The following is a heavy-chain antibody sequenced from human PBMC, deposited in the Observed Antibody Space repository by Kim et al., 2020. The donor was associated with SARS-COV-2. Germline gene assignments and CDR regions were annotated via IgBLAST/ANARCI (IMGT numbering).Heavy chain of an antibody. CDR1: GYTFTSYA. CDR3: ARGVDRGAYSVY. CDR2: INAGNGNT. V-gene: IGHV1-3*01. J-gene: IGHJ4*02. Sequence: ASVKVSCKASGYTFTSYAMHWVRQAPGQRLEWMGWINAGNGNTKYSQKFQGRVTITRDTSASTAYMELSSLRSEDTAVYYCARGVDRGAYSVYWGQGTLVTVSS. D-gene: IGHD1-26*01.